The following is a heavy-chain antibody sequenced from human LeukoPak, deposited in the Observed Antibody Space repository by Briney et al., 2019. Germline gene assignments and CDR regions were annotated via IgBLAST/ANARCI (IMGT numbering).Heavy chain of an antibody. D-gene: IGHD3-22*01. V-gene: IGHV3-21*01. J-gene: IGHJ4*02. Sequence: GGSLRLSYAASGFTFSSYSMNWVRQAPGKGLEWVSSISSSSSYIYYADSVKGRFTISRDNAKNSLYLQMNSLRAEDTAVYYCARDPPNYYDSSGPSGWGQGTLVTVSS. CDR2: ISSSSSYI. CDR3: ARDPPNYYDSSGPSG. CDR1: GFTFSSYS.